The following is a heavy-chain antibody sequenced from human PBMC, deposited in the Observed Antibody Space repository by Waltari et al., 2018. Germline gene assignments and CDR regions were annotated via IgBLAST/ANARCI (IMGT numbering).Heavy chain of an antibody. D-gene: IGHD2-2*01. J-gene: IGHJ5*02. CDR3: ATVGDCSSTGCYGWFDP. Sequence: QVQLVQSGAEVKKPGASVKVSCKASGYAFTSYEINWVRQATGQGLEWMGWMNSSSGHTGYAQKFQCRVTMTRNTSISTAYMELSSLRSEDTAVYYCATVGDCSSTGCYGWFDPWGQGTLVTVSS. CDR2: MNSSSGHT. V-gene: IGHV1-8*01. CDR1: GYAFTSYE.